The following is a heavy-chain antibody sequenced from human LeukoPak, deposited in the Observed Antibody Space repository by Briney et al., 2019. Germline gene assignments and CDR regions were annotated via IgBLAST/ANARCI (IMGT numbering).Heavy chain of an antibody. D-gene: IGHD3-10*01. CDR1: GFTFSNSW. V-gene: IGHV3-7*01. CDR2: IKADGSEK. Sequence: PGGSLRLSCAAFGFTFSNSWMRWVRQAPGKGLEWVANIKADGSEKFYVDAVKGRFTIYRDNAKNSLFLQMNSLRAEDTGVYYCARVRDGSFLWSYWGQGTLVTASS. J-gene: IGHJ4*02. CDR3: ARVRDGSFLWSY.